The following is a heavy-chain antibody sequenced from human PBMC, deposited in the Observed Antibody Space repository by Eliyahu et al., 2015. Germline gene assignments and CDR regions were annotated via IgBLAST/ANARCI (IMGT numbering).Heavy chain of an antibody. D-gene: IGHD1-26*01. CDR1: GYSISSGYY. CDR2: IYHRGST. CDR3: AVEGEVGATKFDY. V-gene: IGHV4-38-2*01. J-gene: IGHJ4*02. Sequence: QVQLQESGPGLVKPSETLSLTCXVSGYSISSGYYWGWIRQPPGKGLEWIGSIYHRGSTYYNPSLKSRVTISVDTSKNQFSLKLSSVTAADTAVYYCAVEGEVGATKFDYWGQGTLVTVSS.